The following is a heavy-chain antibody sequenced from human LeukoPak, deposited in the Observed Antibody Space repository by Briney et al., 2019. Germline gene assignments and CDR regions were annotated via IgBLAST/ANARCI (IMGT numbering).Heavy chain of an antibody. CDR2: IYPGDSDT. D-gene: IGHD5-18*01. CDR1: GYSFTSYW. Sequence: PGESLKISCKGSGYSFTSYWIGWVRQMPGKGLEWMGIIYPGDSDTRDSASFQGQVTISADNSISTAYLQWSSLKASDTAMYYCARHSNGYSYGLPVDYWGQGTLVTVSS. V-gene: IGHV5-51*01. CDR3: ARHSNGYSYGLPVDY. J-gene: IGHJ4*02.